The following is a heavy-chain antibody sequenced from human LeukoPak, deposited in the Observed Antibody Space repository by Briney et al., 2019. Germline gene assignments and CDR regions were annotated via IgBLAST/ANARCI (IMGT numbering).Heavy chain of an antibody. Sequence: GGSLRLSCAASGFTFSDYSMNWVRQAPGKGLEWVSYISSSSSTVYYADSVKGRFAISRDNAKNSLYLQMNSLRDEDTAVYYCAPLGGSYGWDAFDVWGRGTMVTVSS. CDR1: GFTFSDYS. V-gene: IGHV3-48*02. D-gene: IGHD1-26*01. CDR2: ISSSSSTV. CDR3: APLGGSYGWDAFDV. J-gene: IGHJ3*01.